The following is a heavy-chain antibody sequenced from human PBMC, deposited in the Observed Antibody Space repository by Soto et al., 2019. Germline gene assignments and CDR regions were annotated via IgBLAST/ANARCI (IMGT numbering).Heavy chain of an antibody. CDR3: ARDLPGGSSGFLDAFDI. CDR2: IYYSGST. CDR1: GGSISSGGYY. Sequence: QVQLQESGPGLVKPSQNLSLTCTVSGGSISSGGYYWSWIRQHPGKGLEWIGYIYYSGSTYYNPFLKSRVTISVDTSKNQFSLKLSSVTAADTAVYYCARDLPGGSSGFLDAFDIWGQGTMVTVSS. J-gene: IGHJ3*02. V-gene: IGHV4-31*03. D-gene: IGHD3-22*01.